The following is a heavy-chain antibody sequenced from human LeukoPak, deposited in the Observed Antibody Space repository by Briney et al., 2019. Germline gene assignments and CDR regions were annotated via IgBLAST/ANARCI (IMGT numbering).Heavy chain of an antibody. CDR1: GGSISRGSYY. V-gene: IGHV4-61*02. Sequence: SETLSLTCTVSGGSISRGSYYWSWIRQPAGKGLEWIGRIYTSGSTNYTPSLKSRVTISVDTAKNQFSLKLSSVTAADTAVYYCARETSYTYYYYYYYMDVWGKGTTVTISS. CDR2: IYTSGST. CDR3: ARETSYTYYYYYYYMDV. J-gene: IGHJ6*03. D-gene: IGHD2-2*01.